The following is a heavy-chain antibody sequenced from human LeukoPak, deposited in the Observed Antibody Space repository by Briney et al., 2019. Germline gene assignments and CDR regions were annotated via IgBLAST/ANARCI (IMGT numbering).Heavy chain of an antibody. CDR3: ARLATDAFDI. J-gene: IGHJ3*02. D-gene: IGHD1-26*01. V-gene: IGHV3-21*01. CDR1: GFTFSSYS. CDR2: ISSSSSYI. Sequence: GGSLRLSCAASGFTFSSYSMNWVRQAPGKGLEWVSSISSSSSYIYYADSVKGRFTISRDNAKNSLYLQMNSLRVEDTAVYYCARLATDAFDIWGQGTMVTVSS.